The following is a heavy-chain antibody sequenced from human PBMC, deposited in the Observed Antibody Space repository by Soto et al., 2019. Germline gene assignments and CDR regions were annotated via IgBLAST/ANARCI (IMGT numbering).Heavy chain of an antibody. CDR3: ARDKKVLAAHNRYYYYYGMDV. V-gene: IGHV4-31*03. Sequence: QVQLQESGPGLVKPSQTLSLTCTVSGGSISSGGYYWGWIRQHPGKGLGWIGYIYYSGSTSYNRSLKSRVTISVDTSKNQFSLKLSSVTAADTAVYYCARDKKVLAAHNRYYYYYGMDVWGQGTTVTVSS. CDR1: GGSISSGGYY. D-gene: IGHD6-13*01. J-gene: IGHJ6*02. CDR2: IYYSGST.